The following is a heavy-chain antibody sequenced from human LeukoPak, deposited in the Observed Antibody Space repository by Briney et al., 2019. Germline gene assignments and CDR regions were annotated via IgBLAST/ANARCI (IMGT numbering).Heavy chain of an antibody. CDR1: GFTFSNYA. V-gene: IGHV3-30-3*01. J-gene: IGHJ4*02. Sequence: GTSLRLSCAAAGFTFSNYAMHWVRQAPGKGLEWVAVISYDGTNEYYADSVKGRFTISRDNSKNTLYLQMDSLRVEDTAVYYCARDHGYAFDYWGQGTLVTVSS. CDR3: ARDHGYAFDY. D-gene: IGHD5-12*01. CDR2: ISYDGTNE.